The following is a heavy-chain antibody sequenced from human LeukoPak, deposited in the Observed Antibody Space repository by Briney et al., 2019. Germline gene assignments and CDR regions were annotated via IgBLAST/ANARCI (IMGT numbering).Heavy chain of an antibody. V-gene: IGHV3-53*01. CDR3: ARGLGYYYGSGSYHTNDY. CDR2: IYSGGST. CDR1: GFTVSSNY. D-gene: IGHD3-10*01. Sequence: GGSLRLSCAASGFTVSSNYMSWVRQAPGKGLEWVSVIYSGGSTYYADSVKGRFTISRDTSKNTLYLQMNSLRAEDTAVYYCARGLGYYYGSGSYHTNDYWGQGTLVTVSS. J-gene: IGHJ4*02.